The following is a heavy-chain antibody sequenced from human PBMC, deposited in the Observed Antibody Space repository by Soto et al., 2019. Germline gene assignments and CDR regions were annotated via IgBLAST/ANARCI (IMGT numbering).Heavy chain of an antibody. Sequence: SETLSLTCAVQGGSFSGYIWTWIRQPPGKGLQWIGQINHSGSTYYNPSLKSRVTISLFTSNDQFSLELDSVTAADTAVYYCARDRGRGYCTTTGCRGEAFDIWGQGTMVTVSS. CDR3: ARDRGRGYCTTTGCRGEAFDI. CDR1: GGSFSGYI. CDR2: INHSGST. D-gene: IGHD2-2*01. V-gene: IGHV4-34*01. J-gene: IGHJ3*02.